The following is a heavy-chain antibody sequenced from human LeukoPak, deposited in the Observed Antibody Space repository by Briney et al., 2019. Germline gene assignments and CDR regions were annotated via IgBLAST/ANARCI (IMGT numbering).Heavy chain of an antibody. J-gene: IGHJ4*02. V-gene: IGHV1-69*05. D-gene: IGHD4-23*01. CDR1: GGTFSSYA. CDR3: ASSGGNSGRDY. CDR2: IIPIFGTA. Sequence: SVKVSCKASGGTFSSYAISWVRQAPGQGLEWVGRIIPIFGTANYAQKFQGRVTITTDESTSTAYMEVSSLRSEDTAVYYCASSGGNSGRDYWGQGTLVTVSS.